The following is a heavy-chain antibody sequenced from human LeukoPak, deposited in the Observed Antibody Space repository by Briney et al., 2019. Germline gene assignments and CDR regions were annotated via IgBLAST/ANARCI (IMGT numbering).Heavy chain of an antibody. CDR2: IYSGGST. J-gene: IGHJ4*02. Sequence: GGSLRLSCAASGFTVSSNYMSWVRQPPGKGLEWVSVIYSGGSTYYADSVKGRFTISRDNSKNTLYLQMNSLRAEDTAVYHCARDRDSGYFDYWGQGTLVTVSS. V-gene: IGHV3-53*01. CDR1: GFTVSSNY. CDR3: ARDRDSGYFDY. D-gene: IGHD3-10*01.